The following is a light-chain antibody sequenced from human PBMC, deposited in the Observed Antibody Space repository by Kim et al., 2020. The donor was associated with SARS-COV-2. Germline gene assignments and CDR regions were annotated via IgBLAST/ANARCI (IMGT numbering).Light chain of an antibody. Sequence: APGKTAGFTCGGSNIESKSVHWYQQKPGQAPLLVIYNDDDRPSGIPERFSGSNSGNTATLISSRVEAGDEADYYCQVWDSSSDHWVFGGGTQLTVL. V-gene: IGLV3-21*04. CDR2: NDD. J-gene: IGLJ3*02. CDR1: NIESKS. CDR3: QVWDSSSDHWV.